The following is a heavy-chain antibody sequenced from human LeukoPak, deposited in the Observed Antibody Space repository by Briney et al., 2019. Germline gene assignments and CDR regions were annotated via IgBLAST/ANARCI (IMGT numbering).Heavy chain of an antibody. CDR1: GFTFSRFA. J-gene: IGHJ3*02. D-gene: IGHD4-17*01. CDR2: ISNSGDKT. V-gene: IGHV3-23*01. Sequence: GGSLRLSCAVSGFTFSRFAMSWVRQAPEKGLEWVSSISNSGDKTFYADSVKGRFTISRDNSKNTLYLQMNSQRVEDTAVYYCASRYIYGDFGRLDAFDIWGQGTMVTVS. CDR3: ASRYIYGDFGRLDAFDI.